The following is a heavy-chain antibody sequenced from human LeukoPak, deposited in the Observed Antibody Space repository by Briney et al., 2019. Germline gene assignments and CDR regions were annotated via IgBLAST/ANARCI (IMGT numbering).Heavy chain of an antibody. CDR1: GDSVSNNSAA. CDR3: ARDLESGSYEHYFDY. J-gene: IGHJ4*02. CDR2: TYYRSKWYN. Sequence: SQTLSLTCAISGDSVSNNSAAWNWIRQSPSRGLGWLGRTYYRSKWYNDYGVSVKSRITINPDTSKNHFSLQLNSVTPEDTAVYYCARDLESGSYEHYFDYWGQGTLVTVSS. D-gene: IGHD1-26*01. V-gene: IGHV6-1*01.